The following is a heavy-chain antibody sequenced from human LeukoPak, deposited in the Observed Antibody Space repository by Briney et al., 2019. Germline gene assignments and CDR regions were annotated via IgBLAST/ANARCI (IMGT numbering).Heavy chain of an antibody. CDR2: IKPDGSEK. J-gene: IGHJ4*02. CDR3: ARDTVGATDY. D-gene: IGHD1-26*01. V-gene: IGHV3-7*01. CDR1: GFTFSTSW. Sequence: GGSLRLSCAASGFTFSTSWMNWVRQAPGKGLEWVTNIKPDGSEKYYVDSVKGRFTISRDNAKNSLYLQMNSLRAEDTALYYCARDTVGATDYWGQGTLVTVSS.